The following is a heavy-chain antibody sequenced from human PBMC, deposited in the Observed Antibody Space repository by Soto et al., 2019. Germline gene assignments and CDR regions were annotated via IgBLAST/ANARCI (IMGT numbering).Heavy chain of an antibody. D-gene: IGHD2-2*01. CDR2: IIPIFGTA. CDR1: GGTFSSYA. Sequence: SVKVSCKASGGTFSSYAISWVRQAPGQGLEWMGGIIPIFGTADYAQKVQGRVTITADESTSTTYMELSSLRSEDTAVYYCAGKYQLNYYYGMDVWGQGTTVTVSS. CDR3: AGKYQLNYYYGMDV. V-gene: IGHV1-69*13. J-gene: IGHJ6*02.